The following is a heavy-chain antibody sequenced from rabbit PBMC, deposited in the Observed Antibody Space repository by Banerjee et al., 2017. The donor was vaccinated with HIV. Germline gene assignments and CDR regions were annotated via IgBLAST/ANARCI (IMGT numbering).Heavy chain of an antibody. CDR2: IYPRYGAT. V-gene: IGHV1S45*01. Sequence: QLVEYGGDLVQPEGSLTLTCKASGLDFSSSFWICWVRQAPGKGLEWIATIYPRYGATDYASWAKGRFTMSKTSSTTVTLQMTSLTAADTATYFCARELADYTGYNYATRLDLWGPGTLVTVS. D-gene: IGHD6-1*01. CDR3: ARELADYTGYNYATRLDL. J-gene: IGHJ6*01. CDR1: GLDFSSSFW.